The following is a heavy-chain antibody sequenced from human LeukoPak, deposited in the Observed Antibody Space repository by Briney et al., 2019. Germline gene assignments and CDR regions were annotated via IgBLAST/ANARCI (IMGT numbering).Heavy chain of an antibody. D-gene: IGHD2-2*02. J-gene: IGHJ4*02. Sequence: TGGSLRLSCAASGFTFSSYAMSWVRQAPGKGLEWVSAISGSGGSTYYADSVKGRFTISRDNSKNTLYLQMTSLRAEDTAVYYCAKALPPLGYCSSTSCHKPYWGQGTLVTVSS. CDR2: ISGSGGST. V-gene: IGHV3-23*01. CDR1: GFTFSSYA. CDR3: AKALPPLGYCSSTSCHKPY.